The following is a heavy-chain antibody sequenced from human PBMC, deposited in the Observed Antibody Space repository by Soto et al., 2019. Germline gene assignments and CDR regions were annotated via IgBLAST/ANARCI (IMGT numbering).Heavy chain of an antibody. J-gene: IGHJ6*02. CDR1: GGTFSSYT. D-gene: IGHD2-2*01. V-gene: IGHV1-69*02. CDR2: IIPILGIA. Sequence: ASVKVSCKASGGTFSSYTISWVRQAPGQGLEWMGRIIPILGIANYAQKFQGRVTITADKSTSTAYMELSSLRSEDTAVYYCAGGQDIVVVPAALMDVWGQGTTVTVSS. CDR3: AGGQDIVVVPAALMDV.